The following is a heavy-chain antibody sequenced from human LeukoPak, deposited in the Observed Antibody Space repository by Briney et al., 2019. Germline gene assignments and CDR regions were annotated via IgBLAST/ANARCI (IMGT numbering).Heavy chain of an antibody. Sequence: ASVKVSCKASGGTFSSYAISWVRQAPGQGLEWMGRIIPILGIANYAQKLQGRVTMTTDTSTSTAYMELRSLRSDDTAVYYCARGSSSGSYYNAYYYYGMDVWGQGTTVTVSS. D-gene: IGHD3-10*01. V-gene: IGHV1-69*04. CDR2: IIPILGIA. J-gene: IGHJ6*02. CDR3: ARGSSSGSYYNAYYYYGMDV. CDR1: GGTFSSYA.